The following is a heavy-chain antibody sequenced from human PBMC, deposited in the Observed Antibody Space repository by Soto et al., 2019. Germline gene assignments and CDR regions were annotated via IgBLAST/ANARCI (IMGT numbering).Heavy chain of an antibody. D-gene: IGHD4-17*01. CDR1: GVSNTSGGNY. V-gene: IGHV4-31*03. Sequence: PSATLIVTCTLSGVSNTSGGNYWTWVREHRGKGLEWIGFIYYNGNTYFSPSLKSRLTISIDTSKNQFSLKLSSVTAADTAMYYCARARLRAVYAFDFWGQGTMVT. CDR3: ARARLRAVYAFDF. J-gene: IGHJ3*01. CDR2: IYYNGNT.